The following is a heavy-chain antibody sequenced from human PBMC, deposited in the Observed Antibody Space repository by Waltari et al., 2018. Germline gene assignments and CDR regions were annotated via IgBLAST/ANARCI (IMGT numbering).Heavy chain of an antibody. J-gene: IGHJ3*01. CDR3: ATYIGASVGTAAFDV. V-gene: IGHV4-39*01. Sequence: WGVSRHTPGQGWGWIVTISYKGATNTSRSLKSGVTMSRHTSNNQLSLTLDSMTAADTAVYYCATYIGASVGTAAFDVWGQGTMVTVSS. CDR2: ISYKGAT. D-gene: IGHD5-12*01.